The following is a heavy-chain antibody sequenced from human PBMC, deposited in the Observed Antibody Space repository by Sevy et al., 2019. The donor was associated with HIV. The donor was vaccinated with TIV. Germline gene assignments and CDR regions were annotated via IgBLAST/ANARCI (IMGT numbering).Heavy chain of an antibody. Sequence: GGSLRLSCAASGFTFSSYAMSWVRQAPGKGLEWVSAISGSGGSTYYADSVKGRFPISRDNSKNTLYLQMNSLRAEDTAVYYCAKDGGPAGYSSSWYILYNWFDPWGQGTLVTVSS. CDR3: AKDGGPAGYSSSWYILYNWFDP. V-gene: IGHV3-23*01. CDR2: ISGSGGST. CDR1: GFTFSSYA. D-gene: IGHD6-13*01. J-gene: IGHJ5*02.